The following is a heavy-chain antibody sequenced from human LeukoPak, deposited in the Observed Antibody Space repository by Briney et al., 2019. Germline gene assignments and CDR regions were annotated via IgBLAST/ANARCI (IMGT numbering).Heavy chain of an antibody. J-gene: IGHJ4*02. CDR2: IDWDDDK. CDR3: ARLRGYSSYFDY. CDR1: GFSLSTSGMC. V-gene: IGHV2-70*01. D-gene: IGHD5-18*01. Sequence: SGPALVKPTQTLTLTCTYSGFSLSTSGMCVSWIRQPPGKALEWLALIDWDDDKYYSTSLKTRLTISKDTSKNQVVLTMTNMDPVDTATYYCARLRGYSSYFDYWGQGTLVTVSS.